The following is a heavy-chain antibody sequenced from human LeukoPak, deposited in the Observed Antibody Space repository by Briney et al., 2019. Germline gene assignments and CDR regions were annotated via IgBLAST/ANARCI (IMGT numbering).Heavy chain of an antibody. J-gene: IGHJ4*02. CDR1: GVSINSYY. CDR2: IYYSRST. D-gene: IGHD3-10*01. Sequence: PSETLSLTCTVSGVSINSYYWSWTRQPPGKGLEWIGYIYYSRSTNYNPSLKSRVTISVDTSKNQFSLKLSSVTAADTAVYYCARAARGVISYYFDYWGQGTLVTVSS. V-gene: IGHV4-59*01. CDR3: ARAARGVISYYFDY.